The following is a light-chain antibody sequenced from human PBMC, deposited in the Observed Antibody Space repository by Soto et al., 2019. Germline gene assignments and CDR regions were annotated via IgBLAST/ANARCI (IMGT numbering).Light chain of an antibody. CDR3: QSYDTGLSGPVV. CDR1: GSNIGAGFD. J-gene: IGLJ2*01. V-gene: IGLV1-40*01. Sequence: QAVVAQPPSLSGAPGQKIIISCTGGGSNIGAGFDVHWYQQLPGTAPKLLIYGNTNRPSGVPDRFSGSKSGTSASLVITGLQAEDEADYYCQSYDTGLSGPVVFGGGTKLTVL. CDR2: GNT.